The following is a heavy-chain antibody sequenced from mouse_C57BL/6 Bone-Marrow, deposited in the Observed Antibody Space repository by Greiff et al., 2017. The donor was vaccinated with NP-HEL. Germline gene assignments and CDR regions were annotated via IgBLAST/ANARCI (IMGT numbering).Heavy chain of an antibody. CDR2: INPNNGGT. CDR1: GYTFTDYY. V-gene: IGHV1-26*01. J-gene: IGHJ2*01. D-gene: IGHD2-5*01. CDR3: ASNSNYASFDY. Sequence: VQLQQSGPELVKPGASVKISCKASGYTFTDYYMNWVKQSHGKSLEWIGDINPNNGGTSYNQKFKGKATLTVDKSSSTAYMELRSLTSEDSAVYYCASNSNYASFDYWGQGTTLTVSS.